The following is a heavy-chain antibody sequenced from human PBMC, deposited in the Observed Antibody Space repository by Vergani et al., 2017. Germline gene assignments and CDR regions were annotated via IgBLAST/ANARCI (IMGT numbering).Heavy chain of an antibody. V-gene: IGHV4-59*08. CDR1: GGSISSYY. D-gene: IGHD3-22*01. CDR3: ARRIYYDSRGEDYFDY. CDR2: IYYSGST. J-gene: IGHJ4*02. Sequence: QVQLQESGPGLVKPSETLSLTCTVSGGSISSYYWSWIRQPPGKGLEWIGYIYYSGSTNYNPSLKSRVTLSVDTSKNQLSLKLSSVTAADTAVYYCARRIYYDSRGEDYFDYWGQGTLVTVAS.